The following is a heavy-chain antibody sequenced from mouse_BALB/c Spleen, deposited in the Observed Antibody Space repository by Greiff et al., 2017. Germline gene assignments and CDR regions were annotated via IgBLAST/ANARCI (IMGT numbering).Heavy chain of an antibody. CDR2: ISDGGSYT. CDR1: GFTFSDYY. CDR3: ARENDGYSWFAY. V-gene: IGHV5-4*02. Sequence: EVKVVESGGGLVKPGGSLKLSCAASGFTFSDYYMYWVRQTPEKRLEWVATISDGGSYTYYPDSVKGRFTISRDNAKNNLYLQMSSLKSEDTAMYYCARENDGYSWFAYWGPGTLVTVSA. J-gene: IGHJ3*01. D-gene: IGHD2-3*01.